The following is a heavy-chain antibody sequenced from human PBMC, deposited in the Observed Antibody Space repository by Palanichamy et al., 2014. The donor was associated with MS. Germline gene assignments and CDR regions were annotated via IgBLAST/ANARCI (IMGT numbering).Heavy chain of an antibody. J-gene: IGHJ3*02. CDR1: GCSFTSYW. V-gene: IGHV5-51*01. D-gene: IGHD3-22*01. CDR2: IYPGDSDT. CDR3: ARLISPYYYDSSGSPGGDAFDI. Sequence: QLVQSGAEGGKRPGESLKISCKGSGCSFTSYWIGWVRQMPGKGLEWMGIIYPGDSDTRYSPSFQGQVTISADKSISTAYLQWSSLKASDTAMYYCARLISPYYYDSSGSPGGDAFDIWGQGTMVTVSS.